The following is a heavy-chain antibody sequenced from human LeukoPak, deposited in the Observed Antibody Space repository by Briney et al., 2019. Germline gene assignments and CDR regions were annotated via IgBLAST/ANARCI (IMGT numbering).Heavy chain of an antibody. J-gene: IGHJ3*02. Sequence: TGGSLRLSCAASGFTFSSYGMHWVRQAPGKGLEWVAVISYDGSNKYYADFVKGRFTISRDNSKNTLYLQMNSLRAEDTAVYYCATRDDTMVRGVINIWGQGTMVTVSS. D-gene: IGHD3-10*01. V-gene: IGHV3-30*03. CDR2: ISYDGSNK. CDR1: GFTFSSYG. CDR3: ATRDDTMVRGVINI.